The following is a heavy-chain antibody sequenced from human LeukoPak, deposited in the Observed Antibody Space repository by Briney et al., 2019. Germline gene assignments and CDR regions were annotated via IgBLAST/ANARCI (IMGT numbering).Heavy chain of an antibody. V-gene: IGHV3-21*01. Sequence: GGSLRPSCAASGFTFSSYSMNWVRQAPGKGLEWVSSISSSSSYIYYADSVKGRFTISRDNAKNSLYLQMNSLRAEDTAVYYCARDFEYRGATGFDYWGQGTLVTVSS. D-gene: IGHD1-26*01. CDR2: ISSSSSYI. CDR3: ARDFEYRGATGFDY. CDR1: GFTFSSYS. J-gene: IGHJ4*02.